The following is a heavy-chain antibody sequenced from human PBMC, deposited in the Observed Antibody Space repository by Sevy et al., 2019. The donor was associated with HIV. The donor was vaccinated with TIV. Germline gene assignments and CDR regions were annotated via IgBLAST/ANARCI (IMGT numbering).Heavy chain of an antibody. CDR2: ISYDGSNK. D-gene: IGHD3-22*01. J-gene: IGHJ4*02. CDR3: ARGVPWSPYYYDSSGYPYFDY. CDR1: GFTFSSYA. Sequence: GGSLRLSCAASGFTFSSYAMHWVRQAPGKGLEWVAVISYDGSNKYYADSVKGRFTISRDNSKNTLYLQMNSLRAEHTAVYYCARGVPWSPYYYDSSGYPYFDYWGQGTLVTVSS. V-gene: IGHV3-30-3*01.